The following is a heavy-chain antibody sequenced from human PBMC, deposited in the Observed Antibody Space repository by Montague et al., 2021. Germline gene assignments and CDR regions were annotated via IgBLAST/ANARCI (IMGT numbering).Heavy chain of an antibody. CDR2: TSGRSTYI. Sequence: SLRLSCAGSGFTFDSYDMNWVRQAPGKGLEWVSSTSGRSTYIYYGDSMKGRVIISRDNAKNSLYLQMNSLRVEDTAIYYCARQEYGLDVWGQGTTVTASS. CDR3: ARQEYGLDV. J-gene: IGHJ6*02. CDR1: GFTFDSYD. V-gene: IGHV3-21*01.